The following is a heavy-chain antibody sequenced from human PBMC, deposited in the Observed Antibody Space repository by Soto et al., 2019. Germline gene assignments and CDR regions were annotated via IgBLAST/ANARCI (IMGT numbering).Heavy chain of an antibody. J-gene: IGHJ4*02. CDR3: ARRLRYYFDY. D-gene: IGHD4-17*01. Sequence: SETLSLTCSVSGGSISSGEYSWSWIRQPPGKGLEWIGFIYDSGSTYYIPSLKSRVTISVDTSKNQFSLKLYSVTAADTAVYYCARRLRYYFDYWGQGTLVTVSS. V-gene: IGHV4-30-4*01. CDR1: GGSISSGEYS. CDR2: IYDSGST.